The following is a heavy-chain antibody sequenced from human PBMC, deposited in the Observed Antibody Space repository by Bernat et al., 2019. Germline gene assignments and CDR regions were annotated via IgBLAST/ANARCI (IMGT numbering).Heavy chain of an antibody. CDR2: IRYDGSTN. V-gene: IGHV3-30*02. D-gene: IGHD5-18*01. CDR3: AKDRGRGYTYGVGGDDY. Sequence: QVQLVESGGGVVQPGGSLRLSCATSGFTFSNYGMHWVRQAPGKALEWLAFIRYDGSTNNHADSVEGRLTIYRDNSKNTLYLQMNSLRVEGTAVYFCAKDRGRGYTYGVGGDDYWGQGTLVTVSS. J-gene: IGHJ4*02. CDR1: GFTFSNYG.